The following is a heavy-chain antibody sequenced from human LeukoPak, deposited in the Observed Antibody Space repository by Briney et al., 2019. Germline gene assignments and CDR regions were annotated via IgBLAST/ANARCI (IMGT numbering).Heavy chain of an antibody. Sequence: SVKVSCKASGGTFSSYAISWVRQAPGQGLEWMGRIIPIFGTANYAQKFQGRVTITTDESTSTAYMELSSLRSEDTAVYYCATDLGRQQPGDAFDIWGQGTMVTVSS. CDR1: GGTFSSYA. CDR3: ATDLGRQQPGDAFDI. V-gene: IGHV1-69*05. CDR2: IIPIFGTA. J-gene: IGHJ3*02. D-gene: IGHD6-13*01.